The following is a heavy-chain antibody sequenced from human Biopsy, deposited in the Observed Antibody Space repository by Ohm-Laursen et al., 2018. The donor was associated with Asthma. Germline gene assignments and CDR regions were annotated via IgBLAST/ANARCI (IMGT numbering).Heavy chain of an antibody. CDR2: ISVSSIII. CDR3: ARGSDYSGRSGFDY. D-gene: IGHD3-10*01. V-gene: IGHV3-23*01. J-gene: IGHJ4*02. CDR1: GFNFGNYA. Sequence: SLRLSCSASGFNFGNYAMAWVRQAPGKGLEWVSTISVSSIIIHYGGSVKGRFTISRDNSKNTMYLVMNSLRVEDTAVYYCARGSDYSGRSGFDYWGQGTLVTVSS.